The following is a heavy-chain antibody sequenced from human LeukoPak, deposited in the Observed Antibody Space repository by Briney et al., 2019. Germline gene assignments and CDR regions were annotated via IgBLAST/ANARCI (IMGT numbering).Heavy chain of an antibody. D-gene: IGHD3-3*01. Sequence: SETLSLTCTVSSGSISSYYWSWIRQPPGKGLEWIGYIYYSGSTNYNPSLKSRVTISVDTSKNQFSLKLSSVTAADTAVYYCARNIPKYDSLDYWGQGTLVTVSS. CDR2: IYYSGST. CDR3: ARNIPKYDSLDY. V-gene: IGHV4-59*01. J-gene: IGHJ4*02. CDR1: SGSISSYY.